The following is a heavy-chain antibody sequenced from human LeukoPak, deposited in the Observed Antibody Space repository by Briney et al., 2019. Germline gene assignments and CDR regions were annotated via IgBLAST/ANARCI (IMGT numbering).Heavy chain of an antibody. D-gene: IGHD1-26*01. CDR1: AFTFSDYY. CDR2: ISGSGSSI. Sequence: GGSLRLSCAACAFTFSDYYMSWIRQAPGKGLEWVSYISGSGSSIYYADSVKGRFTISRDNAKNSLDLQMNSLGAEDTAVYYCARRSGSYQADFDYWGQGTLVTVSS. V-gene: IGHV3-11*01. J-gene: IGHJ4*02. CDR3: ARRSGSYQADFDY.